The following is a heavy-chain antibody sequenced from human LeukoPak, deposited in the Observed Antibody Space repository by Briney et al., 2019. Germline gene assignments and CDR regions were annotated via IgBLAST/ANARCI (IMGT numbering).Heavy chain of an antibody. V-gene: IGHV4-39*01. J-gene: IGHJ3*01. CDR1: GGSISGSEYC. Sequence: ASETLSLTYNVAGGSISGSEYCWGWIRQPPRKSLERIGSRYSTGSTYYSRSLRSRVTISADPSKHQFSLRLTSVTAAHTAVYSCTRHMTKLTADDAFLFWGQGTVVTVSS. CDR3: TRHMTKLTADDAFLF. CDR2: RYSTGST. D-gene: IGHD2-21*02.